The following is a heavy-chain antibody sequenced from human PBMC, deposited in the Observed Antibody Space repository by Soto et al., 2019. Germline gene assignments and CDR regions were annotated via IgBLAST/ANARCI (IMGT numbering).Heavy chain of an antibody. CDR3: ARGSSGYISSWYYFDY. J-gene: IGHJ4*02. Sequence: GGSLRLSCAACGFTFTDYALSWVRQAPGKGLEWVATISGIGGSTYLADSVKGRLSISRDNSKNTVSLLMNSLRAEDTAVYFCARGSSGYISSWYYFDYWGRGTLVTVSS. D-gene: IGHD6-13*01. V-gene: IGHV3-23*01. CDR1: GFTFTDYA. CDR2: ISGIGGST.